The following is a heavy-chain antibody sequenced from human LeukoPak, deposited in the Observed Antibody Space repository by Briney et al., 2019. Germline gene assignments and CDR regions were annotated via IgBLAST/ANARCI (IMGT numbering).Heavy chain of an antibody. Sequence: PGGSLRLSCAASGFTFSSYGMHWVRQAPGKGLEWVAVIWYDGSNKYYADSVKGRFTISRDNSKNTLFLQMHSLRAEDTAVYYCATDLFGYFDRWGQGTLVTVSS. J-gene: IGHJ4*02. CDR3: ATDLFGYFDR. CDR2: IWYDGSNK. CDR1: GFTFSSYG. D-gene: IGHD3-16*01. V-gene: IGHV3-33*01.